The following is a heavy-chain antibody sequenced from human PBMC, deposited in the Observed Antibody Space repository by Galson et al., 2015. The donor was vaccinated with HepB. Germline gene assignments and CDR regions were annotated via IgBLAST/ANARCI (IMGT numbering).Heavy chain of an antibody. D-gene: IGHD2-2*02. J-gene: IGHJ3*02. Sequence: ETLSLTCTVSGGSISTYYWSWIRQPAGKGLEWIGRIYSSGGTGYNPSLNSRVTMSVDTSKNQFSLRLSSVTAADTAVYYCARDVDRRYCSSSSCSTDTFDIWGQGTMVTVSS. CDR3: ARDVDRRYCSSSSCSTDTFDI. V-gene: IGHV4-4*07. CDR1: GGSISTYY. CDR2: IYSSGGT.